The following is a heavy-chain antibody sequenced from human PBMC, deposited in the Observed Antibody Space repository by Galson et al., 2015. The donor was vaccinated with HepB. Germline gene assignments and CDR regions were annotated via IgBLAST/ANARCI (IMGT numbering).Heavy chain of an antibody. CDR1: GFTFSSYA. CDR3: AKDFSPTATYYYGMDV. CDR2: ISGSGGST. D-gene: IGHD4-17*01. J-gene: IGHJ6*02. V-gene: IGHV3-23*01. Sequence: SLRLSCAASGFTFSSYAMSWVRQAPGKGLEWVSAISGSGGSTYYADSVKGRFTISRDNSKNTLYLQMNSLRAEDTAVYYCAKDFSPTATYYYGMDVWGQGTTVTVSS.